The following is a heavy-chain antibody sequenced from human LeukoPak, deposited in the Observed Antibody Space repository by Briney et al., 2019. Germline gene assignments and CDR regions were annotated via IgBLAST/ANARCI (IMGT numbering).Heavy chain of an antibody. Sequence: TGGSLRLSCAASGFTLNSYWMHWVRQVPGKGLVWVSRINSDGSATNYADSVRGRFTISRDNVENTLYLQMDSLTTEDTAVYYCARPIYDTRNALDVWGQGTTVAVSS. V-gene: IGHV3-74*01. J-gene: IGHJ6*02. CDR2: INSDGSAT. D-gene: IGHD3-22*01. CDR3: ARPIYDTRNALDV. CDR1: GFTLNSYW.